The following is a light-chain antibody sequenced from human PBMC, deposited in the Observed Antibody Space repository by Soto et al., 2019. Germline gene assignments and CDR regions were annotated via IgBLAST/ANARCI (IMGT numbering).Light chain of an antibody. Sequence: DIQMTQSPSSLSASVGDRVTITCRASQGINNYVAWYQQKPGNSPKVLVYAASTLQSGVTSRFSGSGSGTDFTLTISSLQPEDVATYYCQKYTSARLTFGGGTKVEIK. CDR3: QKYTSARLT. CDR2: AAS. V-gene: IGKV1-27*01. J-gene: IGKJ4*01. CDR1: QGINNY.